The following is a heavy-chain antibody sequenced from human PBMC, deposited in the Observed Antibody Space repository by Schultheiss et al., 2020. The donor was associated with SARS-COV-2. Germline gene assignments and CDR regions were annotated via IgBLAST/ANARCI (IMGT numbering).Heavy chain of an antibody. V-gene: IGHV4-34*09. Sequence: SETLSLTCAVYGGSFSGYYWSWIRQPPGKGLEWIGYISYSGSTYYNPSLKSRVTISVDSSKNQFSLKLSSVTAADTAVYYCARGGYCTGGVCSLYYYYGMDVWGQGTTVTVSS. CDR1: GGSFSGYY. CDR2: ISYSGST. CDR3: ARGGYCTGGVCSLYYYYGMDV. J-gene: IGHJ6*02. D-gene: IGHD2-8*02.